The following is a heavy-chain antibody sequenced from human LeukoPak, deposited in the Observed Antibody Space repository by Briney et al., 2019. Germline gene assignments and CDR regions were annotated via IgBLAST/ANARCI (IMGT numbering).Heavy chain of an antibody. V-gene: IGHV3-7*01. CDR1: GFTLRSYG. D-gene: IGHD3-16*01. Sequence: GGSLRLSCAASGFTLRSYGMSWVRQAPGKGREWVANIKQDGSEKHYVDSVKGRFTISRDNAKNSLYLQMNSLRAEDTAVYYCARERAGERPRPLLNYYYMDIWGNGTTVTISS. CDR2: IKQDGSEK. CDR3: ARERAGERPRPLLNYYYMDI. J-gene: IGHJ6*03.